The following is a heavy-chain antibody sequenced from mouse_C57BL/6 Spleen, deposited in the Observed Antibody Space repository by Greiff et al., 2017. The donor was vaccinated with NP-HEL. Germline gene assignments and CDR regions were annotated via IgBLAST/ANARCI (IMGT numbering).Heavy chain of an antibody. CDR1: GYTFTNYW. Sequence: VQLQQSGAELVRPGTSVKMSCKASGYTFTNYWIGWAKQRPGHGLEWIGDIYPGGGYTNYNEKFKGKATLTADKSSSTAYMQFSSLTSEDSAIYYCARGGYYGSSSYYFDYWGQGTTLTVSS. V-gene: IGHV1-63*01. CDR3: ARGGYYGSSSYYFDY. D-gene: IGHD1-1*01. CDR2: IYPGGGYT. J-gene: IGHJ2*01.